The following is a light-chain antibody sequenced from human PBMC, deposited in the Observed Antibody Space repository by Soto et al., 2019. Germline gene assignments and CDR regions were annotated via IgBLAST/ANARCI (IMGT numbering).Light chain of an antibody. CDR1: QSVDSN. Sequence: IVMSQSPATLSVSPGERATLSCRASQSVDSNLAWYQQKPGQAPRLLIFGASTRATGIPDRFSGSGSGTEFTLSISSLQSEDFAVYYCQQYNNWPRTFGQGTKVDIK. V-gene: IGKV3D-15*01. CDR2: GAS. CDR3: QQYNNWPRT. J-gene: IGKJ1*01.